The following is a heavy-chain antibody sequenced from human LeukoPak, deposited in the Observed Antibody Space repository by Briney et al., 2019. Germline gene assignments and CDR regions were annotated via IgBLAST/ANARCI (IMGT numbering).Heavy chain of an antibody. J-gene: IGHJ3*01. Sequence: GGSLRLSCAASGFSFSNYGMNWVRQAPGKGLEWVSLIRWDGGSTYYADSVKGRFTISRDNSKNSLYLQMNSLRTEDTALYYCAKEGDGYHWGQGTMVTVSS. V-gene: IGHV3-43*01. CDR1: GFSFSNYG. CDR3: AKEGDGYH. CDR2: IRWDGGST. D-gene: IGHD5-24*01.